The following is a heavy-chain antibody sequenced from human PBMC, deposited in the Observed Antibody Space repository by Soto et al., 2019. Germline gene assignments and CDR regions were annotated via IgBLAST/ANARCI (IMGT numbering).Heavy chain of an antibody. CDR2: ISSSSSYI. CDR1: GFTFSSYS. D-gene: IGHD3-10*01. CDR3: ARDRPGITMVRGALDP. J-gene: IGHJ5*02. V-gene: IGHV3-21*01. Sequence: GGSLRLSCAASGFTFSSYSMNWVRQAPGKGLEWVSSISSSSSYIYYEDSVKGRFTISRDNAKNSLYLQMNSLRAEDTAVYYCARDRPGITMVRGALDPWGQGTLVTVSS.